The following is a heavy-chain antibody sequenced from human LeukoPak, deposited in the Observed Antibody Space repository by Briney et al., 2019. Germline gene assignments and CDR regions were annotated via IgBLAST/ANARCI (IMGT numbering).Heavy chain of an antibody. J-gene: IGHJ4*02. V-gene: IGHV3-23*01. CDR3: ARAIRLTGGLYYFDY. D-gene: IGHD1-20*01. Sequence: TGGSLRLSCAASGFTFNTFAMSWVRQAPGKGLEWVAAVSASGGTPYYADSVKGRFTISRDNSKNTLYLQMNSLRPEDTAVFYCARAIRLTGGLYYFDYWGQGTLVTVSS. CDR2: VSASGGTP. CDR1: GFTFNTFA.